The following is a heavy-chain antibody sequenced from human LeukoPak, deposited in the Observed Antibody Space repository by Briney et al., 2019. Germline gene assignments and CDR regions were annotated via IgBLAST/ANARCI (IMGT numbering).Heavy chain of an antibody. D-gene: IGHD6-19*01. Sequence: PGGSLRLSCAASGFTVSNDYMSWVRQAPRKGLEWVSVIYSGGSTNYADSVKGRFTISRDNAKNSLYLQMNSLRAEDTAVYYCAREVKAVPGDESFDYWGQGTLVTVSS. CDR3: AREVKAVPGDESFDY. J-gene: IGHJ4*02. CDR2: IYSGGST. CDR1: GFTVSNDY. V-gene: IGHV3-53*01.